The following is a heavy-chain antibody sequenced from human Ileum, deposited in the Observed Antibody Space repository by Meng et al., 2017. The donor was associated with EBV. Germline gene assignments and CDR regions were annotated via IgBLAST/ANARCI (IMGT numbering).Heavy chain of an antibody. D-gene: IGHD1-26*01. V-gene: IGHV4-61*08. CDR2: VNYNGDS. Sequence: HVRLQQSGPGLVRPSETLSLTCTVSGASVTSSGYYWSWLRQSPGKGLEWLGYVNYNGDSTYNPSLKSRVTIFIDTSKKQFYLNLTSATAADTAIYYCARDLRVGGAFDYWGQGTLVTVSS. CDR1: GASVTSSGYY. J-gene: IGHJ4*02. CDR3: ARDLRVGGAFDY.